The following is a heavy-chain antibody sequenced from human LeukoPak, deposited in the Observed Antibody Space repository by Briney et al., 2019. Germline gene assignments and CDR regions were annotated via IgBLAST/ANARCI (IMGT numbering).Heavy chain of an antibody. Sequence: SETLSLTCIVSGGSISSSSYYWGWIRQPPGKGLEWIGSIYYSGSTYYNPSLKSRVTISVDTSKNQFSLKLSSVTAADTAVYYCARDYGSGSYYKRAYFDYWGQGTLVTVSS. CDR1: GGSISSSSYY. CDR2: IYYSGST. D-gene: IGHD3-10*01. V-gene: IGHV4-39*07. J-gene: IGHJ4*02. CDR3: ARDYGSGSYYKRAYFDY.